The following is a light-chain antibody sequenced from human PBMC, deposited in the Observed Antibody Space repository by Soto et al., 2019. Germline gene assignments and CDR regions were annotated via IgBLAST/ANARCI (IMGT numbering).Light chain of an antibody. CDR3: QQYNSYPWT. CDR2: KAS. J-gene: IGKJ1*01. V-gene: IGKV1-5*03. CDR1: QSISSW. Sequence: DIQVTQSPSTLSASVGDKVTITCRASQSISSWLAWYQQKPGKAPKLLIYKASTLESGVPSNFSGSGSGTEFTLSISSLQSEDFATYYCQQYNSYPWTFGQGTKVDVK.